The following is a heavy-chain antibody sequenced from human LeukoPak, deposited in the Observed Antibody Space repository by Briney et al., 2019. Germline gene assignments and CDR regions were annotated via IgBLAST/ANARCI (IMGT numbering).Heavy chain of an antibody. V-gene: IGHV1-69*13. CDR2: SIPIFGTA. CDR3: ARANEQFSLSNWFDP. CDR1: GGTFSSYA. Sequence: ASVKVSCKASGGTFSSYAISWVRQAPGQGLEWMGGSIPIFGTANYAQKFQGRVTITADESTRTAYMELSSLRSEDTAVYYCARANEQFSLSNWFDPWGQGTLVTVSS. J-gene: IGHJ5*02. D-gene: IGHD1-1*01.